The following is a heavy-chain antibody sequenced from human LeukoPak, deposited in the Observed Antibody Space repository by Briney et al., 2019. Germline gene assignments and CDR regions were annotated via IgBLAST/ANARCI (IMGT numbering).Heavy chain of an antibody. CDR3: AREGSIVGATPYSQH. V-gene: IGHV4-61*01. CDR1: GGSITSTTYY. Sequence: PSETLSLTCSLSGGSITSTTYYWGWIRQPPGKGLEWIGYIYYSGSTNYNPSLKSRVTISVDTSKNQFSLKLSSVTAADTAVYYCAREGSIVGATPYSQHWGQGTLVTVPS. J-gene: IGHJ1*01. CDR2: IYYSGST. D-gene: IGHD1-26*01.